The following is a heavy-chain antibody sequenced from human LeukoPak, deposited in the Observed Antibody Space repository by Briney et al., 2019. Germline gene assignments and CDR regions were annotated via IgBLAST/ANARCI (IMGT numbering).Heavy chain of an antibody. CDR3: ARDIELST. CDR2: IEEDGSEK. D-gene: IGHD3-16*02. CDR1: GFTFSRYW. J-gene: IGHJ3*01. V-gene: IGHV3-7*05. Sequence: PGGSLRLSCAASGFTFSRYWMSWVRQAPGKGLEWVASIEEDGSEKYYVDSVKGRCTISRDSAKNTLYLQMNSLRVEDTAVYYCARDIELSTWGLGTMVTVSS.